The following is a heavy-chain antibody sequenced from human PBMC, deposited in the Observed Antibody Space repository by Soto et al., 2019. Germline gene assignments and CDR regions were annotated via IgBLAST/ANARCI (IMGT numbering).Heavy chain of an antibody. D-gene: IGHD6-19*01. CDR3: AKRRGSGWFCFDF. Sequence: EVQLLGSGGGLVQPGGSLRLSCAASGFTFRNYAMNWVRQAPGKGLEWVAEMSGSGTTTLYADSVKDRFTISRDNSNKTVFLQMNSLRADDTAVYYCAKRRGSGWFCFDFWGQGTLVTVSS. CDR2: MSGSGTTT. V-gene: IGHV3-23*01. J-gene: IGHJ4*02. CDR1: GFTFRNYA.